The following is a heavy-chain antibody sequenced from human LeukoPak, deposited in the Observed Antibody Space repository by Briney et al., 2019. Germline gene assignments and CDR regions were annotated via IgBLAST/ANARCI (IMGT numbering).Heavy chain of an antibody. D-gene: IGHD5-18*01. V-gene: IGHV5-51*01. CDR1: GYSFTSYW. J-gene: IGHJ4*02. Sequence: GESLKISCKGSGYSFTSYWIGWVRQMPGKGLEWMGIIYPGDSDTRYSPSFQGQVTISADKSISTAYLQWSSLKASDTAMYYCARHSLSGAMVTLIVGTFDYWGQGTLVTVSS. CDR2: IYPGDSDT. CDR3: ARHSLSGAMVTLIVGTFDY.